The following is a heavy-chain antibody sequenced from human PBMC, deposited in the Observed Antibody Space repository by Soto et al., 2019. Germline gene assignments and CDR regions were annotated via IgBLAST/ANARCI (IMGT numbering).Heavy chain of an antibody. V-gene: IGHV4-30-4*08. D-gene: IGHD2-15*01. CDR3: ARFLVFGGRRGWFHP. J-gene: IGHJ5*02. CDR2: IFSTGST. CDR1: GGSISNGNYY. Sequence: QVQLQESGPGLVKPSQTLSLTCTVSGGSISNGNYYWSWIRQHPGKGLEWIGHIFSTGSTSYNPSLESRLTISLDPFKNPFSPRLESLAAPGPARFYCARFLVFGGRRGWFHPWGPGTLVPVPS.